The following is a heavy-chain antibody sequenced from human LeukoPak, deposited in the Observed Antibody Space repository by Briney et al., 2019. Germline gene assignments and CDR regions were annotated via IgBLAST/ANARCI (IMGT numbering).Heavy chain of an antibody. Sequence: GGSLRLSCAASGFTFSTSGMYWVRQAPGKGLEWVAIIWYDGSDEYYADSVKGRFSISRDNSKNTLYLQMDSLRAEDTAVYYCARAPTDYGDSRGSFDIWGQGTMVTVSS. J-gene: IGHJ3*02. V-gene: IGHV3-33*01. CDR1: GFTFSTSG. CDR3: ARAPTDYGDSRGSFDI. CDR2: IWYDGSDE. D-gene: IGHD4-17*01.